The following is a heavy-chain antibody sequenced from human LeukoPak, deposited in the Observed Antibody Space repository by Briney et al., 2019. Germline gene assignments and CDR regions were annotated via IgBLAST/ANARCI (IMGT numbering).Heavy chain of an antibody. D-gene: IGHD6-6*01. CDR1: GYSMSSGYY. V-gene: IGHV4-38-2*02. CDR2: MYHTGST. J-gene: IGHJ4*02. CDR3: ARLSILAARVDY. Sequence: SETLSLTCTVSGYSMSSGYYWGWIRQPPERGLEWIGSMYHTGSTYYNPSFKSRVTISVDTSKNQFSLKLTSVTAADTAVYYCARLSILAARVDYWGQGTLVTVSS.